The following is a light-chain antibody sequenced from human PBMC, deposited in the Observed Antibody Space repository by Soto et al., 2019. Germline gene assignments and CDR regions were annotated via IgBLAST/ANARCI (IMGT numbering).Light chain of an antibody. V-gene: IGKV3-20*01. Sequence: EILMTQSPATLSVSPGERATLSCRASQSVSSYLAWYKQXPGQAPXXLIYGASNRATGIPDRFSGSGSGTDFTLTIRRLEPEDFAVYYCQQYGSPGTFGQGTKLDIK. CDR3: QQYGSPGT. J-gene: IGKJ1*01. CDR2: GAS. CDR1: QSVSSY.